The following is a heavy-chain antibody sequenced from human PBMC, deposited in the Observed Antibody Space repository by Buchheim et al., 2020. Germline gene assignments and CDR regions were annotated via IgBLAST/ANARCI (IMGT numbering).Heavy chain of an antibody. CDR1: GFTFTNYW. CDR2: ISQDGSAT. D-gene: IGHD5-24*01. CDR3: ARALVGDGYSSGY. V-gene: IGHV3-7*01. Sequence: EVQLVESGGGLVQPGGSLRLSCAASGFTFTNYWMSWVRQAPGKGLEWVANISQDGSATYCVDSVKGRFTISRDNAKDSLFLQMNSLRAEDTAVYYCARALVGDGYSSGYWGQGTL. J-gene: IGHJ4*02.